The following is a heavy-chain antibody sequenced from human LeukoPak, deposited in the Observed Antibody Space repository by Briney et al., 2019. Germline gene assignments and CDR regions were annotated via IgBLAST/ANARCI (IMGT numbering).Heavy chain of an antibody. D-gene: IGHD6-13*01. J-gene: IGHJ6*02. Sequence: GASVKVSCKASGYSLTSFDINWVRQGSGQGLEWMGWMNPKRGNTGYAPTFQGRVTITRDTSIDTAFMELSSLRPDDTAVYYCARGGSSSSYYNSYGMDVWGQGTTITVSS. CDR1: GYSLTSFD. CDR2: MNPKRGNT. CDR3: ARGGSSSSYYNSYGMDV. V-gene: IGHV1-8*01.